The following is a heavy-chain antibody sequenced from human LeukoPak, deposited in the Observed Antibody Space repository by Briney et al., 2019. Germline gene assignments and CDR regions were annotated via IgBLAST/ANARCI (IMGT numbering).Heavy chain of an antibody. D-gene: IGHD6-19*01. CDR2: ISSSGSTI. J-gene: IGHJ6*03. CDR3: ARRAVGNSYYYSMDV. V-gene: IGHV3-11*01. CDR1: GFTFSDYY. Sequence: GGSLRLSCAASGFTFSDYYMSWIRQAPGKGLEWVSYISSSGSTIYYADSVKGRFTISRDNAKNSLYLQMNSLRAEDTAVYYCARRAVGNSYYYSMDVWGKGTTVTVSS.